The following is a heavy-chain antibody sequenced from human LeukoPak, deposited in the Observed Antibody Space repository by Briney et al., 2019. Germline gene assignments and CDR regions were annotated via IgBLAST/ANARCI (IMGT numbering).Heavy chain of an antibody. CDR3: ARVPTVTTPYYMDV. D-gene: IGHD4-17*01. CDR2: INHSGST. J-gene: IGHJ6*03. CDR1: GGSFSGYY. Sequence: PSETLSLTCAVYGGSFSGYYWSWIRQPPGKGLEWIGEINHSGSTNYNPSLKSRVTISVDTSKNQFSLKLSSVTAADTAVYYCARVPTVTTPYYMDVWGKGTTVTVSS. V-gene: IGHV4-34*01.